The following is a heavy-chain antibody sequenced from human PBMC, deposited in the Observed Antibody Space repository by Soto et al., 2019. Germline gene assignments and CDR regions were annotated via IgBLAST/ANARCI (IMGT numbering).Heavy chain of an antibody. CDR3: TIGVMMGVTGPDY. J-gene: IGHJ4*02. CDR1: GGSISDYR. V-gene: IGHV4-4*07. CDR2: VFSSGRT. Sequence: QVQLQESGPGLVKPSETLSLTCSVSGGSISDYRWSWIRQSAGKGLEGIGRVFSSGRTNYNPSLGRRVTVPVDTSKHQFSLRLTSVTAADTAVYYCTIGVMMGVTGPDYWGQGTLVSVSS. D-gene: IGHD3-10*01.